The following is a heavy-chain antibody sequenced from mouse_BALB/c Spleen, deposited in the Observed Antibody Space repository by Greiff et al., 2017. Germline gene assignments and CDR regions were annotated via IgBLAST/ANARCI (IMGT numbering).Heavy chain of an antibody. J-gene: IGHJ3*01. V-gene: IGHV1S22*01. CDR3: TRAEYGNYEGFAY. Sequence: LQQPGSELVRPGASVKLSCKASGYTFTSYWMHWVKQRPGQGLEWIGNIYPGSGSTNYDEKFKSKATLTVDTSSSTAYMQLSSLTSEDSAVYYCTRAEYGNYEGFAYWGQGTLVTVSA. CDR2: IYPGSGST. CDR1: GYTFTSYW. D-gene: IGHD2-10*02.